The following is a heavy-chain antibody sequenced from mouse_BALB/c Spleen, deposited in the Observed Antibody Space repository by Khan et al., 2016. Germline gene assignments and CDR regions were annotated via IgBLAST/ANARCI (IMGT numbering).Heavy chain of an antibody. Sequence: VQLQQSGAELVKPGASVKLSCTASGFNIKDTYMHWVKQRPEQGLEWIGRIDPANGNTKYDPKFQGKATITADTSSNTAYLQLSSLTSEDTAVYYCARSPYDDDVGFDYWGQGTLVTVSA. D-gene: IGHD2-4*01. V-gene: IGHV14-3*02. CDR1: GFNIKDTY. J-gene: IGHJ3*01. CDR2: IDPANGNT. CDR3: ARSPYDDDVGFDY.